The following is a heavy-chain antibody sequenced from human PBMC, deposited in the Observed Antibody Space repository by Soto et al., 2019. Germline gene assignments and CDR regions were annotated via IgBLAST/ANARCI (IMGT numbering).Heavy chain of an antibody. CDR2: MSHSGGT. V-gene: IGHV4-34*01. J-gene: IGHJ3*02. CDR3: ARVERGTATTVVDAFDI. D-gene: IGHD1-1*01. Sequence: QVQLQQWGAGLLKPSETLSLTCAVYGGFVSSGSYYWSWIRQPPGKGLEWIGEMSHSGGTHFNPSLKSRVTISVATSKNQFSLKMSFVTAAATALYYCARVERGTATTVVDAFDIWGPGTMVTVSS. CDR1: GGFVSSGSYY.